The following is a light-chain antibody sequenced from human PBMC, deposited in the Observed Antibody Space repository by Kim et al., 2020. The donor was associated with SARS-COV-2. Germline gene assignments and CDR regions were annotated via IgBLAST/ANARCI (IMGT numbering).Light chain of an antibody. CDR3: QQYGSPPYT. CDR2: GTS. CDR1: QSVSRNY. V-gene: IGKV3-20*01. J-gene: IGKJ2*01. Sequence: LSPGERTTLSCRASQSVSRNYLSWYQQKPGQAPRLLLYGTSSRAAGIPDRFTGSASGTDFTLTISRLEPEDFAVYYCQQYGSPPYTFGQGTKLEI.